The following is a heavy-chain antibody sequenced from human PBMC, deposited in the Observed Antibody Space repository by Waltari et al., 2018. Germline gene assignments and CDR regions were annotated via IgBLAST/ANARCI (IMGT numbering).Heavy chain of an antibody. CDR1: GVIFRSNV. Sequence: EVQLLESGGTLVQPGGSLRVSCAASGVIFRSNVFSWVRQAPGKGLEWVSSISGSGENTYYAESVKGRFTISRDNSKHTVFLQMNNLRVDDTAVYYCARDPLNDYGGWDDYWGQGTLVTVSS. CDR3: ARDPLNDYGGWDDY. J-gene: IGHJ4*02. CDR2: ISGSGENT. D-gene: IGHD4-17*01. V-gene: IGHV3-23*01.